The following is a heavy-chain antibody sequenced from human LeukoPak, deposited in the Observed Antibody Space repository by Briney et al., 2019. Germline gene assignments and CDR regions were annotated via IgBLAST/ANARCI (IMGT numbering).Heavy chain of an antibody. CDR2: IGSSGSII. D-gene: IGHD3-16*01. CDR1: GFTFNSYS. Sequence: PGGSLRLSCAASGFTFNSYSMNRVRQAPGKGLEWVSHIGSSGSIIYYADSVKGRFTISRDNAKNSLYLQMNSLRAEDTAVYYCARERFGELVDYWGQGTLVTVSS. CDR3: ARERFGELVDY. V-gene: IGHV3-48*01. J-gene: IGHJ4*02.